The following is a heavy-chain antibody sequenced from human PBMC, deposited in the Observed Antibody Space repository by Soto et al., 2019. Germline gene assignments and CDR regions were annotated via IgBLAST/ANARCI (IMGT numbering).Heavy chain of an antibody. CDR3: ARQQWLVLNAFEI. CDR1: GGSISSYY. Sequence: QVQLQESGPGLVKPSETLSLTCTVSGGSISSYYWSWIRQPPGKGLEWIGYLYYSGSTNYNPSLKTRVTISVDTYKNQFSLKLSSVTAADTAVYYCARQQWLVLNAFEIWGQGTMVTVSS. J-gene: IGHJ3*02. CDR2: LYYSGST. D-gene: IGHD6-19*01. V-gene: IGHV4-59*01.